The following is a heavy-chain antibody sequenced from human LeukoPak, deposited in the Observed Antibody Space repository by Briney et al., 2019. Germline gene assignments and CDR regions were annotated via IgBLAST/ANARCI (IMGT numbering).Heavy chain of an antibody. Sequence: ASVKVSCKTSGYTFSNYGINWVRQAPGQGLEWMGWISGYNGDTKYAQKLQGRVTMTTDTSTNTAYMELTSLGSDDTAVYYCARGETGTSFDWFDPWGQGTLVTVSS. CDR3: ARGETGTSFDWFDP. CDR2: ISGYNGDT. J-gene: IGHJ5*02. D-gene: IGHD1-7*01. V-gene: IGHV1-18*01. CDR1: GYTFSNYG.